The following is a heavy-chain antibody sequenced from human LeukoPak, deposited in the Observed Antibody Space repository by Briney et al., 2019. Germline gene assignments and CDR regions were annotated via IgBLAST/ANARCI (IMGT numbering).Heavy chain of an antibody. D-gene: IGHD3-10*01. CDR3: AKRGIRGGSGFDY. J-gene: IGHJ4*02. Sequence: PGGSLRLSCAASGFTVSSYAMSWVRQAPGKGLEWVSGISGSGGSTYYADSVKGRFTISRDESKNTLYLQMNSLRAEDTAVYYCAKRGIRGGSGFDYWGQGTLVTVSS. CDR1: GFTVSSYA. CDR2: ISGSGGST. V-gene: IGHV3-23*01.